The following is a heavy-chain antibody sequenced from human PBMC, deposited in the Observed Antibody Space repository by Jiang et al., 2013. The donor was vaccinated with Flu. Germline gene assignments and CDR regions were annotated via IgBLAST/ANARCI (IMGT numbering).Heavy chain of an antibody. V-gene: IGHV4-39*01. CDR3: AVTLGYCSSTSCYHWFDP. Sequence: SDSGLVKPSETLSLTCTVSGGSISSSSYYWGWIRQPPGKGLEWIGSIYYSGSTYYNPSLKSRVTISVDTSKNQFSLKLSSVTAADTAVYYCAVTLGYCSSTSCYHWFDPGAREPWSPSPQ. CDR1: GGSISSSSYY. CDR2: IYYSGST. J-gene: IGHJ5*02. D-gene: IGHD2-2*01.